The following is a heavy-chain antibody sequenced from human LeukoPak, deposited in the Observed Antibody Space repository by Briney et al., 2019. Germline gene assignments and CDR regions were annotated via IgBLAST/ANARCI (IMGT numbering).Heavy chain of an antibody. J-gene: IGHJ4*02. CDR2: IYYSGST. V-gene: IGHV4-39*07. CDR3: ATDLVPYYYDSSGYYYLRGHFDY. D-gene: IGHD3-22*01. CDR1: GGSISSSSYY. Sequence: PSETLSLTCTVSGGSISSSSYYWGWIRQPPGKGLEWIGSIYYSGSTYYNPSLKSRVTISVDTSKNQFSLKLSSVTAADTAVYYCATDLVPYYYDSSGYYYLRGHFDYWGQGTLVTVSS.